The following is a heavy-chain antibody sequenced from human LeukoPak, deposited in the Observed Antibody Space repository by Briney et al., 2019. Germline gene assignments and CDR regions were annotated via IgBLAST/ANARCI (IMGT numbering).Heavy chain of an antibody. D-gene: IGHD5-18*01. CDR2: IIPIFGTA. Sequence: ASVKVSCKASGGTFSSYAISWVRQVPGQGLEWMGGIIPIFGTANYAQKFQGRVTITADESTSTAYMELSSLRSEDTAVYSCARANSYGYVVDYWVQGTLVTVSS. V-gene: IGHV1-69*13. J-gene: IGHJ4*02. CDR1: GGTFSSYA. CDR3: ARANSYGYVVDY.